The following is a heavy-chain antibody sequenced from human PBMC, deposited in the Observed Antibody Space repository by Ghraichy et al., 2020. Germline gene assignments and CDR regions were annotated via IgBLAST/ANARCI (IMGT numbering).Heavy chain of an antibody. V-gene: IGHV1-69*13. CDR1: GGTFSSYA. CDR2: IIPIFGTA. CDR3: ARDRFGYYYDSSGYSTFDP. Sequence: SVKVSCKASGGTFSSYAISWVRQAPGQGLEWMGGIIPIFGTANYAQKFQGRVTITADESTSTAYMELSSLRSEDTAVYYCARDRFGYYYDSSGYSTFDPWGQGTLVTVSS. J-gene: IGHJ5*02. D-gene: IGHD3-22*01.